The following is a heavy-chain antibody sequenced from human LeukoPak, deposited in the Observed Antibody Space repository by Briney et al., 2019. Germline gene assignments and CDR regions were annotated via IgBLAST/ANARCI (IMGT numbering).Heavy chain of an antibody. CDR2: ITNSGATT. V-gene: IGHV3-23*01. Sequence: GGSLRLSCAASGFTFSGYAMTWVRQAPGKGLEWVSVITNSGATTYYADFVKGRFTISRDNSKNTLYLQMNSLRAEDTAVYYCARDRETYYDILTGYYTLGDAFDIWGQGTMVTVSS. CDR3: ARDRETYYDILTGYYTLGDAFDI. D-gene: IGHD3-9*01. CDR1: GFTFSGYA. J-gene: IGHJ3*02.